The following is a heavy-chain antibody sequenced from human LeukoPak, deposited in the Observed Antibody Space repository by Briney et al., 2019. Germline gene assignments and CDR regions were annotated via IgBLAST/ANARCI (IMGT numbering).Heavy chain of an antibody. V-gene: IGHV5-51*01. CDR2: IYPDDSDT. CDR3: ARRSNGGKEFDQ. D-gene: IGHD4-23*01. CDR1: GYSFTSHW. J-gene: IGHJ4*02. Sequence: GESLKISCKGSGYSFTSHWIAWVRQMPGKGLEWMGIIYPDDSDTTYSPSFQGQVTISADKSSAYLQCSSLKASDTAMYYCARRSNGGKEFDQWGQGTLVTVSS.